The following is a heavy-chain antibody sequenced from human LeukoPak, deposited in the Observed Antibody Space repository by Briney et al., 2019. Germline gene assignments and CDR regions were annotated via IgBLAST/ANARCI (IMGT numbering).Heavy chain of an antibody. CDR1: GGSISNYY. D-gene: IGHD6-13*01. V-gene: IGHV4-59*01. CDR3: ARRTGAAAVDY. J-gene: IGHJ4*02. CDR2: IHYSGGT. Sequence: SETLSLTCTVSGGSISNYYWSWLRQPPGEGLEWIGYIHYSGGTNYNPSLKSRVTISVDTSKNHFSLKLSSVTAADTAVYYCARRTGAAAVDYWGQGTLVTVSS.